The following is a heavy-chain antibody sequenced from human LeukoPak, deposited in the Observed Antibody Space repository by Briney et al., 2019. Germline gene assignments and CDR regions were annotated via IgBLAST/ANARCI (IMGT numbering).Heavy chain of an antibody. J-gene: IGHJ6*03. CDR3: AKMGSGHIVVVIAPGRYYYYMDV. CDR1: GFTFSSYA. CDR2: IRYDGSNK. V-gene: IGHV3-30*02. Sequence: GGSLRLSCAASGFTFSSYAMHWVRQAPGKGLEWVAFIRYDGSNKYYADSVKGRFTISRDNSKNTLYLQMNSLRAEDTAVYYCAKMGSGHIVVVIAPGRYYYYMDVWGKGTTVTVSS. D-gene: IGHD2-21*01.